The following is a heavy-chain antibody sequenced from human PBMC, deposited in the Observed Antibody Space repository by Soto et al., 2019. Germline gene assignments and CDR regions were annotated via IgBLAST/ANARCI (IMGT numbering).Heavy chain of an antibody. CDR3: ARVIRGAYYNSHLDT. CDR1: GYTFTGYF. CDR2: INPSSGGA. J-gene: IGHJ5*02. D-gene: IGHD3-10*01. Sequence: ASVKVSCKASGYTFTGYFMHWVRQTPGQGLEWMGWINPSSGGADYAQSFQGRVTMTRDTSISTVYMELSRLRFDDTAVYFCARVIRGAYYNSHLDTWGQGTVVTVSS. V-gene: IGHV1-2*02.